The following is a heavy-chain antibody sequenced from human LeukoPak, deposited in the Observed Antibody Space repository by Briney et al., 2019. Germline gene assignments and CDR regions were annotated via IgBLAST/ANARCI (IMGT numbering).Heavy chain of an antibody. D-gene: IGHD6-19*01. V-gene: IGHV1-46*01. CDR3: ARPALDLAVAVYGMDV. CDR1: GYTFTSYY. J-gene: IGHJ6*02. Sequence: VASVKVSCKASGYTFTSYYMHWVRQAPGQGLEWMGIINPSGGSTSYAQKFQGRVTMTRDTSTSTVYMELSSLRSEDTAVYYCARPALDLAVAVYGMDVWGRGTTVTVSS. CDR2: INPSGGST.